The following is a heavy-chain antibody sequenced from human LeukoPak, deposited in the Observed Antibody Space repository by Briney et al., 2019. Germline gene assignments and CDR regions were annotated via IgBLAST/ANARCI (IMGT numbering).Heavy chain of an antibody. CDR2: FGSDGGN. V-gene: IGHV3-23*01. Sequence: PGGSLRLSCAASGLTLSNNAMSSVRQAPGKGLEWVSAFGSDGGNYYADSVKGGFTISRDNSKNTLYLQMKSLRVEDTAAYYCARDFLNWNIDYWGQGALVTVSS. CDR3: ARDFLNWNIDY. CDR1: GLTLSNNA. J-gene: IGHJ4*02. D-gene: IGHD1-20*01.